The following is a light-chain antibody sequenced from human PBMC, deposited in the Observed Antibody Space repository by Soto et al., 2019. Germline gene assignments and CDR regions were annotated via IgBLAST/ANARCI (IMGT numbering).Light chain of an antibody. CDR2: GAS. Sequence: DIQMTQSPSSLSASVGDRVTITCRASQDISNYLAWYQQKPGKVPKLLIYGASTLQSGVPSRFSVSGSGTDFTLTISSLQTEAVATYYCQNYNRAPWTFCQGTKVESK. J-gene: IGKJ1*01. V-gene: IGKV1-27*01. CDR3: QNYNRAPWT. CDR1: QDISNY.